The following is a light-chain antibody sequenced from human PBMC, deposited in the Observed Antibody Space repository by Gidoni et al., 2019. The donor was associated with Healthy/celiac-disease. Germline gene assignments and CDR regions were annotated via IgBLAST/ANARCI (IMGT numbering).Light chain of an antibody. Sequence: NFMLTQPHSVSESPGQTVTISCTRSSGSIASNYVQWYQQRPGSAPTTVIYEDNQRPSGVPDRFSGSIDSSSNSASLTISGRKTEDEADYYCQSYDSSNHVVFGGGTKLTVL. CDR1: SGSIASNY. CDR2: EDN. CDR3: QSYDSSNHVV. J-gene: IGLJ2*01. V-gene: IGLV6-57*03.